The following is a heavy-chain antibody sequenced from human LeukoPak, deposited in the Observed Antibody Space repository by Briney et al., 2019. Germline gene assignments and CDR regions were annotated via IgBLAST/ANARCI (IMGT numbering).Heavy chain of an antibody. J-gene: IGHJ6*03. D-gene: IGHD3-22*01. Sequence: PGGSLRLSCAASGFTFSSYEMNWVRQAPGKGLEWVSYISSSGSTIYYADSVKGRFTISRDNAKNSLYLQMNSLRAEDTAVYYCARDGRSYYYDSSGYEYYYYYYYMDVWGKGTTVTISS. CDR2: ISSSGSTI. CDR3: ARDGRSYYYDSSGYEYYYYYYYMDV. V-gene: IGHV3-48*03. CDR1: GFTFSSYE.